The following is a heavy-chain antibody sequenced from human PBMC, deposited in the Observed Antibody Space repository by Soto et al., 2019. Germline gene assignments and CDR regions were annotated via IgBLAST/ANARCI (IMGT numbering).Heavy chain of an antibody. Sequence: QITLKESGPTLVRPTQTLTLTCTFSGFSLSTSGLGVGWIRPPPGKALEWLALIYWNDDKRYSPSLKARLTITKDTAKNQVVLTMTNMDPVDTATYYCAHRPSGWYLFDYWGQGTLFTVSS. D-gene: IGHD6-19*01. J-gene: IGHJ4*02. CDR2: IYWNDDK. V-gene: IGHV2-5*01. CDR3: AHRPSGWYLFDY. CDR1: GFSLSTSGLG.